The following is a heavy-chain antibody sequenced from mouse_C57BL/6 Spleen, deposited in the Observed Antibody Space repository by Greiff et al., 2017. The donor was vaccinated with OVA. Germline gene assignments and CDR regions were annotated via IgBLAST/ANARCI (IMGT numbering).Heavy chain of an antibody. J-gene: IGHJ2*01. CDR3: ARGIYYYGHFDY. CDR1: GYTFTSYW. V-gene: IGHV1-55*01. CDR2: IYPGSGST. Sequence: VQLQQPGAELVKPGASVKMSCKASGYTFTSYWITWVKQRPGQGLEWIGDIYPGSGSTNYNEKFKSKATLTVDTSSSTAYMQLSSLTSEDSAVYYCARGIYYYGHFDYWGQGTTLTVSS. D-gene: IGHD1-1*01.